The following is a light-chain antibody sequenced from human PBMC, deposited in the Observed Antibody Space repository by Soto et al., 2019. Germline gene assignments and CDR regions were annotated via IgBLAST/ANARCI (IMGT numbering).Light chain of an antibody. CDR2: QDT. V-gene: IGLV3-1*01. Sequence: SYELTKPPSVSVSPGQTASIPCSGDKLGDKYACWYQQKPGQSPLLVIYQDTKRPSGIPERFSGSNSGNTATLTISGTQAMDEADYYCQAWDSNTEVVFGGGTKLTVL. CDR3: QAWDSNTEVV. CDR1: KLGDKY. J-gene: IGLJ2*01.